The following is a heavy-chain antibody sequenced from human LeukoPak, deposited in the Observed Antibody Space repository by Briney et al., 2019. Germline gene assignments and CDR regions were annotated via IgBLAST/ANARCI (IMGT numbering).Heavy chain of an antibody. D-gene: IGHD3-9*01. CDR1: GFTFSSYS. V-gene: IGHV3-21*01. CDR3: AKDLWGILTGYYSDAFDI. CDR2: ISSSSSYI. Sequence: GGSLRLSCAASGFTFSSYSMNWVRQAPGKGLEWVSSISSSSSYIYYADSVMGRFTISRDNAKNSLYLQMNSLRAEDTAVYYCAKDLWGILTGYYSDAFDIWGQGTMVTVSS. J-gene: IGHJ3*02.